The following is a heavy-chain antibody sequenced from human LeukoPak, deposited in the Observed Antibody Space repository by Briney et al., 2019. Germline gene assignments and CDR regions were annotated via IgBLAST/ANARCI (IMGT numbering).Heavy chain of an antibody. CDR1: GGSISSSSYY. CDR3: ATNLQGVDY. Sequence: PSETLSLTCTVSGGSISSSSYYWGWIRQPPGKGLEWIGNIYYSGSTYYNPSLRSRVTISVDTSKNQFSLKLSSATAADTAVYFCATNLQGVDYWGQGPLVTVSS. J-gene: IGHJ4*02. V-gene: IGHV4-39*07. CDR2: IYYSGST. D-gene: IGHD3-16*01.